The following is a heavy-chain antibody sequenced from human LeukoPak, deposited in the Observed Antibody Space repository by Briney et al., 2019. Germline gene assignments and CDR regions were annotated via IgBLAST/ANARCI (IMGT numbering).Heavy chain of an antibody. V-gene: IGHV3-21*06. Sequence: GGSLRLSCAASGFSFSSYTMNWFRQTPERGLEWISSIRSSSGYIYYADSVKGRFTISRDNVKNSLHLQMHSLRAEDTALYFCAREIVSSNSFDHWGQGTLITVSS. CDR1: GFSFSSYT. CDR3: AREIVSSNSFDH. J-gene: IGHJ4*02. CDR2: IRSSSGYI. D-gene: IGHD2-2*01.